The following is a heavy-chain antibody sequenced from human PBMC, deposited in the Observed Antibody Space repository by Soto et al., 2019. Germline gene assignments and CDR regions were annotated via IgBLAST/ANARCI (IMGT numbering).Heavy chain of an antibody. CDR3: ARDRYYYDSSGPDY. V-gene: IGHV3-33*01. CDR1: GFTFSSYG. Sequence: GGSLRLSCAASGFTFSSYGMHWVRQAPGKGLEWVAVIWYDGSNKYYADSVKGRFTISRDNSKNTLYLQMNSLRAEDTAVYYCARDRYYYDSSGPDYWGQGTLVTVSS. CDR2: IWYDGSNK. J-gene: IGHJ4*02. D-gene: IGHD3-22*01.